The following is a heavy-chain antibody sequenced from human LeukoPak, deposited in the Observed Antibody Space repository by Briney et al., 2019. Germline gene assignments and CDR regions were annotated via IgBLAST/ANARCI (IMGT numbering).Heavy chain of an antibody. J-gene: IGHJ4*02. D-gene: IGHD6-19*01. V-gene: IGHV1-46*01. Sequence: ASVKVSCKASGYTFTSYYMHWVRQAPGQGLEWMGIINPSGGSTSYAQKSQGRVTMTRDTSTSTVYMELSSLRSEDTAVYYCARVGPGYSSGWYHFDYWGQGTLVTVSS. CDR3: ARVGPGYSSGWYHFDY. CDR2: INPSGGST. CDR1: GYTFTSYY.